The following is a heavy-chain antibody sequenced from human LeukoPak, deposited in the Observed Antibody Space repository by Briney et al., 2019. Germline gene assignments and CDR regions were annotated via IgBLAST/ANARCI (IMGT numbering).Heavy chain of an antibody. CDR1: GGSISSYY. D-gene: IGHD5-24*01. CDR2: IYTSGST. J-gene: IGHJ4*02. Sequence: SETLSLTCTVSGGSISSYYWSWIRQPAGKGLEWIGRIYTSGSTNYNPSLKSRVTMSVDTSKNQFSLKLSSVTAADTAVYYCARGWLQYLGASGGSPYDYWGQGTLVTVSS. CDR3: ARGWLQYLGASGGSPYDY. V-gene: IGHV4-4*07.